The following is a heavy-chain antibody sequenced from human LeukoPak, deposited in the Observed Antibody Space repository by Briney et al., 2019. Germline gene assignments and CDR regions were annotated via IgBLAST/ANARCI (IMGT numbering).Heavy chain of an antibody. CDR2: IRYDGSNK. V-gene: IGHV3-30*02. CDR3: AKSYYYDSSGYYDFDY. D-gene: IGHD3-22*01. J-gene: IGHJ4*02. Sequence: GGSLRLSCAASGFTFSSYGIHWVRQAPGKGLEWVAFIRYDGSNKYYADSVKGRFTISRDNSKNTLYLQMNSLRAEDTAVYYCAKSYYYDSSGYYDFDYWGQGTLVTVSS. CDR1: GFTFSSYG.